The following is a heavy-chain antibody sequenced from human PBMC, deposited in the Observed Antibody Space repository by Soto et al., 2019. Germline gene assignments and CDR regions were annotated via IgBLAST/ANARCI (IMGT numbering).Heavy chain of an antibody. CDR3: AKSVYNWNDGFFDY. J-gene: IGHJ4*02. Sequence: QVQLVESGGGVVQPGRSLRLSCAASGFTFSTYGMHWVRQAPGKGLEWVAVISYDGNNKYYADSVKGRFTISRDSSENTLYLQMNSLRVEDTVVYYCAKSVYNWNDGFFDYWGQGTLVTVSS. CDR2: ISYDGNNK. CDR1: GFTFSTYG. D-gene: IGHD1-1*01. V-gene: IGHV3-30*18.